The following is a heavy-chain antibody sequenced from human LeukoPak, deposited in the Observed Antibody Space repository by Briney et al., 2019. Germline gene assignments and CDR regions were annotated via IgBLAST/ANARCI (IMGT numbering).Heavy chain of an antibody. CDR3: ARVVRGYSYGYLYYFDY. CDR1: GGSFSGYY. Sequence: PSETLSLTCAVYGGSFSGYYWSWIRQPPGKGLEWIGEINHSGSTNYNPSLKSRVTISVDTSKNQFSLKLSSVTAADTAVYYCARVVRGYSYGYLYYFDYWGQGTLVTASS. D-gene: IGHD5-18*01. V-gene: IGHV4-34*01. CDR2: INHSGST. J-gene: IGHJ4*02.